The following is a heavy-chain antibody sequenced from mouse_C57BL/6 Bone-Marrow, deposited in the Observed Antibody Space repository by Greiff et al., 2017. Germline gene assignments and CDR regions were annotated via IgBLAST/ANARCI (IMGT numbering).Heavy chain of an antibody. CDR2: IYPGGGYT. CDR3: ARRRSYWYFDV. J-gene: IGHJ1*03. CDR1: GYTFTNYW. V-gene: IGHV1-63*01. Sequence: QVQLKESGAELVRPGTSVKMSCKASGYTFTNYWIGWAKQRPGHGLEWIGDIYPGGGYTNYNEKFKGKATLTADKSSSTTDMQFSSLTSDDAAIYYCARRRSYWYFDVWGTGTTVTVSS.